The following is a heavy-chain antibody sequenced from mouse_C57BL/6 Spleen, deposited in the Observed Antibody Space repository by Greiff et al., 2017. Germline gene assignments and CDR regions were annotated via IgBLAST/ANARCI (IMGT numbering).Heavy chain of an antibody. CDR1: GYAFSSYW. CDR2: IYPGDGDT. Sequence: QVLLQQSGAELVKPGASVKISCKASGYAFSSYWMNWVQQRPGKGLEWIGQIYPGDGDTNYNGKFKGKATLTADKSSSTAYLQLSSLTSEDSAVYFCARWSLYAMDYWGQGTSVTVSS. V-gene: IGHV1-80*01. CDR3: ARWSLYAMDY. J-gene: IGHJ4*01.